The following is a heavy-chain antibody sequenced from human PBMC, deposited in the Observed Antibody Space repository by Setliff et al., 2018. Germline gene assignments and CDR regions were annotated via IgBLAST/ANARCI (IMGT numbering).Heavy chain of an antibody. V-gene: IGHV4-34*01. J-gene: IGHJ4*02. CDR2: INHSGST. Sequence: SETLSLTCAVYGGSFSGYYWSWIRQPPGKGLEWIGEINHSGSTNYNPSLKSRVTISVDTSKNQFSLNLSSVTAAGTAVYYCARRTLWIWGPGYAYWGQGTLVTVSS. D-gene: IGHD3-16*01. CDR1: GGSFSGYY. CDR3: ARRTLWIWGPGYAY.